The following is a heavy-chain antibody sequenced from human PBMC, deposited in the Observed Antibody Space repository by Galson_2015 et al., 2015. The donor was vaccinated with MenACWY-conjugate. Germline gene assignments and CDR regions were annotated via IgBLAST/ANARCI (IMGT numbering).Heavy chain of an antibody. CDR1: GFSLRTSGMC. V-gene: IGHV2-70*11. D-gene: IGHD1-20*01. CDR2: IDWDDDK. CDR3: ARILTGYIDY. J-gene: IGHJ4*02. Sequence: PALVKPTQTLTLPCTFSGFSLRTSGMCVSWIRQPPGKALEWLARIDWDDDKYYSTSLKTRLTISKDTSKNQVVLTMTNMDPVDTATYYCARILTGYIDYWGQGTLVTVSS.